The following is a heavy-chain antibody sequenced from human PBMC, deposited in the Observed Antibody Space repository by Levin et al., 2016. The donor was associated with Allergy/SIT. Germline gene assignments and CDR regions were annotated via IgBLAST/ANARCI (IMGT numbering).Heavy chain of an antibody. CDR2: ISSSSSYI. CDR1: GGSFSGYY. V-gene: IGHV3-11*06. D-gene: IGHD3-10*01. CDR3: ARETYYYGSGSYYPEYYFDY. J-gene: IGHJ4*02. Sequence: LSLTCAVYGGSFSGYYWSWIRQPPGKGLEWVSSISSSSSYIYYADSVKGRFTISRDNAKNSLYLQMNSLRAEDTAVYYCARETYYYGSGSYYPEYYFDYWGQGTLVTVSS.